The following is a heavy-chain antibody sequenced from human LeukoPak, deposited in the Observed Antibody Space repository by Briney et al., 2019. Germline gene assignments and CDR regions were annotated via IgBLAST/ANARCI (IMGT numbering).Heavy chain of an antibody. Sequence: GASVKVSCKASGYTFTSYGISWVRQAPGQGLEWMGWISAYNGNTDYAQKLRGRVTMTTDTSTSTAYMELRSLRSDDTAVYYCASCGSCYSDYYYYYGMDVWGQGTTVTVSS. D-gene: IGHD2-15*01. CDR3: ASCGSCYSDYYYYYGMDV. V-gene: IGHV1-18*01. CDR1: GYTFTSYG. J-gene: IGHJ6*02. CDR2: ISAYNGNT.